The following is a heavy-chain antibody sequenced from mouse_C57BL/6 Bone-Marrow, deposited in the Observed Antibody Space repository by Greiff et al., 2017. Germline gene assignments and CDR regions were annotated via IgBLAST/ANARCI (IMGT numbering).Heavy chain of an antibody. CDR1: GYTFTDYY. D-gene: IGHD4-1*02. Sequence: VQLQQSGPELVKPGASVKISCKASGYTFTDYYMNWVKQSHGKSLEWIGDLNPNNGGTSYNQKFKGKATLTVDKSSSTAYMELRSLTSEDSAVDYCARGGDFNWDGGFAYGGQGTLVTVSA. J-gene: IGHJ3*01. CDR2: LNPNNGGT. V-gene: IGHV1-26*01. CDR3: ARGGDFNWDGGFAY.